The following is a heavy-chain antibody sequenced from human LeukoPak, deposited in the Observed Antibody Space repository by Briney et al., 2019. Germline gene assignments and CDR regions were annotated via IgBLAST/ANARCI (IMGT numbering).Heavy chain of an antibody. D-gene: IGHD6-13*01. CDR3: AKVSSSSWYKAALDY. Sequence: GGSLRLSCAASGFTFSSYGMHWVRQAPGKGLEWVAVISYDGSNKYYADSVKGRFTISRDNSKNTLYLQMNSLRAEDTAVYYCAKVSSSSWYKAALDYWGQGTLVTVSS. CDR1: GFTFSSYG. V-gene: IGHV3-30*18. CDR2: ISYDGSNK. J-gene: IGHJ4*02.